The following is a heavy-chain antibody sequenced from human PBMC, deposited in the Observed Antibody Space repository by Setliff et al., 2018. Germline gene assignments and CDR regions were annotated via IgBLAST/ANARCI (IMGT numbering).Heavy chain of an antibody. CDR3: ALEYSTSSPTVYYYTDV. D-gene: IGHD6-6*01. V-gene: IGHV1-3*01. CDR2: INAGHGNT. Sequence: ASVTVSCKASGYTSTSYAMHWVRQAPGQRLEWMGWINAGHGNTKYSQKFQGRVTITADKYTSTAYMELSRLTSEDTAVYYCALEYSTSSPTVYYYTDVWGKGTTVTVSS. CDR1: GYTSTSYA. J-gene: IGHJ6*03.